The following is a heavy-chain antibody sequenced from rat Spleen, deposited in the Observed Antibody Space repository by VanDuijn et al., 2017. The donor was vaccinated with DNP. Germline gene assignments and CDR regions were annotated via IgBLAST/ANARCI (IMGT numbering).Heavy chain of an antibody. D-gene: IGHD1-1*01. CDR2: INNDGTDT. CDR1: GFTFSNFD. CDR3: TRSGDDNWFAH. J-gene: IGHJ3*01. Sequence: EVQLVESGGGLVQSGRSMKLSCAASGFTFSNFDMAWVRQAPKKGLEWVATINNDGTDTYYRDSVEGRFTVSRENAKSTLYLQMESLRSEDTATYYCTRSGDDNWFAHWGQGTLVTVSS. V-gene: IGHV5-25*01.